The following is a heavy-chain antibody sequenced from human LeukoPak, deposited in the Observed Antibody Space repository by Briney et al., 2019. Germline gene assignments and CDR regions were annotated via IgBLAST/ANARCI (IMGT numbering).Heavy chain of an antibody. J-gene: IGHJ4*02. D-gene: IGHD3-9*01. CDR1: GYTFTSYG. V-gene: IGHV1-18*01. CDR3: ARVHYDILTGYSYFDY. CDR2: ISAYNDNT. Sequence: ASVKVSSKASGYTFTSYGISWVRQAPGQGLEWMGWISAYNDNTNYAQKLQGRVTMTTDTSTSTAYMELRSLRSDDTVVYYCARVHYDILTGYSYFDYGGQGTLVTVSS.